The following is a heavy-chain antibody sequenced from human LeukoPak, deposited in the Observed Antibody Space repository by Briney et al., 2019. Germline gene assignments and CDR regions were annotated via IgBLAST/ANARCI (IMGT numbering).Heavy chain of an antibody. CDR3: ARDLVEARPGWFDP. J-gene: IGHJ5*02. D-gene: IGHD6-6*01. CDR1: GYTFTTYG. V-gene: IGHV1-18*01. CDR2: ISAYNGET. Sequence: ASVKVSCKASGYTFTTYGISWMRQAPGQGLEWMGWISAYNGETKYAQKLQGRVTMTTETPTSTAYMELRSLRYDDTAVYYCARDLVEARPGWFDPWGQGTLVTVSS.